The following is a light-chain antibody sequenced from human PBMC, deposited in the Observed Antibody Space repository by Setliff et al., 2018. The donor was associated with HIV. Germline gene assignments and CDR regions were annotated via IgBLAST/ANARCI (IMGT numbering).Light chain of an antibody. CDR1: SSDVGGYNY. CDR2: AVS. CDR3: SSYTSSTPLYV. V-gene: IGLV2-14*03. Sequence: QSALAQPASVSGSPGQSITISCTGSSSDVGGYNYVSWYQQHPGKAPKLMIYAVSNQPSGVSNRFSGSKSGNTASLTISGLQAEDEADYYCSSYTSSTPLYVVGTGTKV. J-gene: IGLJ1*01.